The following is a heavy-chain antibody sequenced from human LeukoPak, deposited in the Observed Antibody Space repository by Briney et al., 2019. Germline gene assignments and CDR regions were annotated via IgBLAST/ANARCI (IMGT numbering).Heavy chain of an antibody. CDR3: ARGSDCSGGSCSLDH. D-gene: IGHD2-15*01. CDR1: GGTFSTYV. CDR2: IIPILGIT. J-gene: IGHJ4*02. Sequence: ASVKVSCRASGGTFSTYVITWVRQAPGQGLECMGRIIPILGITKYAQRFQDRVTITADESTTTAYMELSSLKSEDTAVYYCARGSDCSGGSCSLDHWGLGTLVTVSS. V-gene: IGHV1-69*04.